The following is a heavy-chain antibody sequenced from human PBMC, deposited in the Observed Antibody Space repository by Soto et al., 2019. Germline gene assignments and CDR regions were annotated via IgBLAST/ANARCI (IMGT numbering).Heavy chain of an antibody. Sequence: ASVKVSCKASGFSFTGCYIHWLRQAPGQGLECMGWINAHSGGTEYAQKFQGRVTLTRDTSIATAYLTLTSLPSDDTALYYCATDLTRQLAYWLDPWGQGTQVTVSS. CDR3: ATDLTRQLAYWLDP. CDR1: GFSFTGCY. V-gene: IGHV1-2*02. J-gene: IGHJ5*02. CDR2: INAHSGGT. D-gene: IGHD6-6*01.